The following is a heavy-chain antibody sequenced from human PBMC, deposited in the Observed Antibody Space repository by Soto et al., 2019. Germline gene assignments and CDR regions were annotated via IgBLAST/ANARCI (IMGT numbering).Heavy chain of an antibody. D-gene: IGHD3-22*01. CDR2: IFSNDEK. Sequence: QVTLKESGPVLVKPTETLTLTCTVSGFSLSTARMGVSWIRQPQGKALEWLAHIFSNDEKSYSTSLKSRLTISKDTSKSQVVLPMPNMEPVDTATYYCARIFPYYDSSGGYYYGMDVWGQGTTVTVSS. CDR3: ARIFPYYDSSGGYYYGMDV. V-gene: IGHV2-26*01. CDR1: GFSLSTARMG. J-gene: IGHJ6*02.